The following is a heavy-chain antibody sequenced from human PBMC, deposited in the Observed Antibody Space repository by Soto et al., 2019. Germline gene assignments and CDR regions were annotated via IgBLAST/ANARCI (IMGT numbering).Heavy chain of an antibody. V-gene: IGHV1-46*01. Sequence: GASVKVSCKASGYTFTSYYMHWVRQAPGQGLEWMGIINPSGGSTSYAQKFQGRVTMTRDTSTSTVYMELSSLRSEDTAVYYCARDLIVVVPAAICYYYYGMDVWGQGTTVTVSS. CDR2: INPSGGST. CDR3: ARDLIVVVPAAICYYYYGMDV. D-gene: IGHD2-2*01. J-gene: IGHJ6*02. CDR1: GYTFTSYY.